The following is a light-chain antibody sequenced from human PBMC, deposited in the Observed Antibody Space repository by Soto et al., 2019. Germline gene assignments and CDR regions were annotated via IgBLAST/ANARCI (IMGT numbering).Light chain of an antibody. Sequence: EIVLTQSPATLSLSPGERAALSCRASQSVSRHLAWYQQKPGQAPRLLIYDASNRATGIPARFSGSGSGTGFTPTITGLEPEDFAAYYDQQRSNWTSTFGQGTKLEIK. CDR2: DAS. V-gene: IGKV3-11*01. J-gene: IGKJ2*01. CDR3: QQRSNWTST. CDR1: QSVSRH.